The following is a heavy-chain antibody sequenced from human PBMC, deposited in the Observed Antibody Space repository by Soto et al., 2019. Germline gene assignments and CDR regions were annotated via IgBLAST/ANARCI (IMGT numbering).Heavy chain of an antibody. CDR1: GYTFTSYY. V-gene: IGHV1-46*01. CDR3: ASYYDSSGSDYWYFDL. J-gene: IGHJ2*01. CDR2: INPSGGTT. Sequence: QVQLVQSGAEVKKPGASVKISCKASGYTFTSYYMHWVRQAPGQGLEWMGIINPSGGTTGYAQMFQGGVNMTRDTSTSTVYMELSSLRSEDTAVYYCASYYDSSGSDYWYFDLWGRGTLVTVSS. D-gene: IGHD3-22*01.